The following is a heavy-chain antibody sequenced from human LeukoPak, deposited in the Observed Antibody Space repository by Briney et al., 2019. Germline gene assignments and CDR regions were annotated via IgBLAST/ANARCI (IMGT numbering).Heavy chain of an antibody. J-gene: IGHJ1*01. CDR2: ISHDGSNK. V-gene: IGHV3-30*01. CDR3: AGSPKYSSSWFEYFQH. CDR1: GFTFSSYA. Sequence: GRSLRLSCAASGFTFSSYAMHWVRQAPGKGLEWVAAISHDGSNKYHADSVKGRFTISRDNSKNTVYLQMNILRPEDTAVNFCAGSPKYSSSWFEYFQHWGQGTLVTVSS. D-gene: IGHD6-13*01.